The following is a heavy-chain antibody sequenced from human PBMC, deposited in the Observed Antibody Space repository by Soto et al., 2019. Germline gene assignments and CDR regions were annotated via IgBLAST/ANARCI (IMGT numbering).Heavy chain of an antibody. CDR2: IWYDGSNK. V-gene: IGHV3-33*01. CDR3: ARGRRYSYGYGQNYYGMDV. Sequence: GGSLRLSCAASGFTFSSYGMHWVRQAPGKGLEWVAVIWYDGSNKYYADSVKGRFTISRDNSKNTLYLQMNSLRAEDTAVYYCARGRRYSYGYGQNYYGMDVWGQGTTVTVSS. J-gene: IGHJ6*02. D-gene: IGHD5-18*01. CDR1: GFTFSSYG.